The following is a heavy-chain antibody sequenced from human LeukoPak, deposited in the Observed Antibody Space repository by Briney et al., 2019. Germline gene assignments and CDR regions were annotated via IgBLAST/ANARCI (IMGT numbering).Heavy chain of an antibody. Sequence: SETLSLTCTVSGGSIGSYYWNWIRQPPGKGLEWIAYIYYSGNTNYNPSLKSRVTISVDTSKNQFSLKLSSVTAADTAVYYCARDRYGALDYWGQGTLVTVSS. CDR3: ARDRYGALDY. CDR2: IYYSGNT. J-gene: IGHJ4*02. CDR1: GGSIGSYY. D-gene: IGHD1-14*01. V-gene: IGHV4-59*01.